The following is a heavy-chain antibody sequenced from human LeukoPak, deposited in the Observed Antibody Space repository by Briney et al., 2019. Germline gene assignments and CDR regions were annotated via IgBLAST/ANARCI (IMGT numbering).Heavy chain of an antibody. Sequence: SETLSLTCTVSGGSISRGAYYWSWIRQHPGKGLEWIGYIYYSGTAYYNPSLKSRLTISVDTSKNQFSLKLSSVTAADTAVYYCAGGPIVGATSFDYWGQGTLVTVSS. D-gene: IGHD1-26*01. V-gene: IGHV4-31*03. CDR3: AGGPIVGATSFDY. CDR1: GGSISRGAYY. CDR2: IYYSGTA. J-gene: IGHJ4*02.